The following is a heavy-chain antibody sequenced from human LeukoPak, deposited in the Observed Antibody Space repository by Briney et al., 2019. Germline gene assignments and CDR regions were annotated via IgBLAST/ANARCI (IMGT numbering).Heavy chain of an antibody. CDR2: INPNSGGT. J-gene: IGHJ4*02. V-gene: IGHV1-2*02. CDR3: ARDKSDGRLRLGEYFDY. D-gene: IGHD3-16*01. Sequence: GASVKVSCKASGYTFTSYYMHWVRQAPGQGLEWMGWINPNSGGTNYAQKFQGRVTMTRDTSISTAYMELSRLRSDDTAVYYCARDKSDGRLRLGEYFDYWDQGTLVTVSS. CDR1: GYTFTSYY.